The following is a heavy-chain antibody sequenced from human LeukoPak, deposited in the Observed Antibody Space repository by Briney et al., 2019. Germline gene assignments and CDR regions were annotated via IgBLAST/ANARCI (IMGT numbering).Heavy chain of an antibody. V-gene: IGHV3-7*01. CDR3: GRFGYVAAVDL. CDR2: INPAGSDT. J-gene: IGHJ4*02. D-gene: IGHD3-10*01. CDR1: GFSFNSYW. Sequence: QPWGVLRLSCAASGFSFNSYWMTWVRQAPGRGLEWVANINPAGSDTYYVDPVKGRFTISRDNAKNLVYLQMNSLGAEDTAVCSCGRFGYVAAVDLWGQGTLVTVSS.